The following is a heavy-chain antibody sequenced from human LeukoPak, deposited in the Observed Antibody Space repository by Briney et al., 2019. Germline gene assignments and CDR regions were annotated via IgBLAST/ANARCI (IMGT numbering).Heavy chain of an antibody. V-gene: IGHV1-8*01. Sequence: ASVKVSCKASGYTFTSYDINWVRQATGQGLEWMGWMNPNSGNTGYAQKFQGRVTMTRNTSISTAYMELSSLRSEDTAVYYCARGSKGNGWANYYYYVDVWGKGTTVTVSS. D-gene: IGHD1-1*01. CDR1: GYTFTSYD. CDR2: MNPNSGNT. CDR3: ARGSKGNGWANYYYYVDV. J-gene: IGHJ6*03.